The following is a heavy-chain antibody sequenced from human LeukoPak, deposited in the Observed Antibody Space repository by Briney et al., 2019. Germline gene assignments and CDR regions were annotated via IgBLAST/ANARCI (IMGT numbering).Heavy chain of an antibody. Sequence: GASGKLSCKASGYTVTSYGISWVRQAPGQGLEWMGWISAYNGNTNYAQKLQGRVTMTTDTSTSTAYMELRSLRSDDTGVYYCARFDDYGGNSGDYWGQGTLVTVSS. CDR3: ARFDDYGGNSGDY. CDR2: ISAYNGNT. D-gene: IGHD4-23*01. CDR1: GYTVTSYG. V-gene: IGHV1-18*01. J-gene: IGHJ4*02.